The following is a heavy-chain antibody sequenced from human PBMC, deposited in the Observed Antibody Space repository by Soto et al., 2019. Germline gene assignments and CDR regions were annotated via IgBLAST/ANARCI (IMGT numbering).Heavy chain of an antibody. Sequence: GGSLRLSCAASGFTFSSYGMHWVRQAPGKGLEWVAVISYDGSNKYYADSVKGRFTISRDNSKNTLYLQMNSLRAEDTAVYYCAKDGYPPGYSGYLRTFFDYWGQGTLVTVSS. D-gene: IGHD5-12*01. J-gene: IGHJ4*02. CDR3: AKDGYPPGYSGYLRTFFDY. V-gene: IGHV3-30*18. CDR1: GFTFSSYG. CDR2: ISYDGSNK.